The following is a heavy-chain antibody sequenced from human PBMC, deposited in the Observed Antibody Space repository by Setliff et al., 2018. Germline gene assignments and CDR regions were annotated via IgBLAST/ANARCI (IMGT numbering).Heavy chain of an antibody. J-gene: IGHJ4*02. V-gene: IGHV4-59*08. Sequence: SETLSLTCTVSGGSISRDYWMWIRQAPGKGLEWIGYIHPWGGSSESTNYSPSLKSRITISLDKSKSQFSLKLTSVTVADTAVYYCARGLHSGTYWGTRPLGLDYWGQGSLVTVSS. D-gene: IGHD1-26*01. CDR2: IHPWGGSSEST. CDR1: GGSISRDY. CDR3: ARGLHSGTYWGTRPLGLDY.